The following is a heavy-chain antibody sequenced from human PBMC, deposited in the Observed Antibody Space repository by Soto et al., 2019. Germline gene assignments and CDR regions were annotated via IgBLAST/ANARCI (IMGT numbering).Heavy chain of an antibody. CDR2: IIPIFGTA. J-gene: IGHJ5*02. CDR1: GGTFSSYA. V-gene: IGHV1-69*01. Sequence: QVQLVQSGAEVKKPGSSVKASCKASGGTFSSYAISWVRQAPGQGLEWMGGIIPIFGTANYAQKFQGRVTITADESTSTAYMELSSLRSEDTAVYYCASETNRLSIAAQSWFDPWGQGTLVTVSS. CDR3: ASETNRLSIAAQSWFDP. D-gene: IGHD6-6*01.